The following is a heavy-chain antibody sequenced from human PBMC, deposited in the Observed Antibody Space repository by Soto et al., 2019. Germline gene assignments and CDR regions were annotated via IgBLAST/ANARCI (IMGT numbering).Heavy chain of an antibody. CDR3: ARVAGIAAAGNAYFDY. V-gene: IGHV1-18*01. Sequence: ASVKVSCKASGYTFTSYGISGVRQAPGQGLEWMGWISAYNGNTNYAQKLQGRVTMTTDTSTSTAYMELRSLRSEDTAVYYCARVAGIAAAGNAYFDYWGQGTLVTVSS. CDR2: ISAYNGNT. D-gene: IGHD6-13*01. J-gene: IGHJ4*02. CDR1: GYTFTSYG.